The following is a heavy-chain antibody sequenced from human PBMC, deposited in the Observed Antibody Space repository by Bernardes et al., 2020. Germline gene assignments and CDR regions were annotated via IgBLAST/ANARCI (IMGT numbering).Heavy chain of an antibody. CDR3: ARGGQRLDWFDP. D-gene: IGHD6-25*01. V-gene: IGHV1-8*01. Sequence: ASVKVSCKASGYTFTSYDINWVRQATGQGLEWMGWMNPNSGNTGYAQKFQGRVTMTRNTSTSTAYMELSSLRSEDTAVYNCARGGQRLDWFDPWGQGTLVTVSS. J-gene: IGHJ5*02. CDR1: GYTFTSYD. CDR2: MNPNSGNT.